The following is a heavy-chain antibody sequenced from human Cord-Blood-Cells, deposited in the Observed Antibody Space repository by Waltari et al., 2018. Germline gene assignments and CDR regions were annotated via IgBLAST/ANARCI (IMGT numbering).Heavy chain of an antibody. CDR3: ARVDSYGYCTNGVCYDY. D-gene: IGHD2-8*01. CDR1: VYTFTSYD. J-gene: IGHJ4*02. V-gene: IGHV1-8*01. Sequence: QVQLVQSGAEVKKPGASVKVSCKASVYTFTSYDINWVRQAPGQGLEWMGWMNPNSGNTGYAQKFQGRVTMTRNTSISTAYMELSSLRSEDTAVYYCARVDSYGYCTNGVCYDYWGQGTLVTVSS. CDR2: MNPNSGNT.